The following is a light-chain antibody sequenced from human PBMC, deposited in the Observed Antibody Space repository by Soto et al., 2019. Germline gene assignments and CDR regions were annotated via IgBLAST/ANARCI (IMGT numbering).Light chain of an antibody. V-gene: IGKV1-5*03. CDR1: QTIDRW. J-gene: IGKJ4*01. CDR3: QQDDGYPLT. CDR2: KAS. Sequence: DIQMTQSPATLSAFVGDRITITCRASQTIDRWLVWYQQKPGKAPQVLISKASTLESRVPSRFSGSGSGTEFTLTTSSLQPDDLATYYCQQDDGYPLTFGGGTKVEMK.